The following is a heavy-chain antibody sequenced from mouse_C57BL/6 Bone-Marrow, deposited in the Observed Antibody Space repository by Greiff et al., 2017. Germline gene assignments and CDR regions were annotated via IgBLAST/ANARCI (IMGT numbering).Heavy chain of an antibody. Sequence: VQLQQSGAELVRPGASVKLSCTASGFNIKDDYMHWVKQRPEQGLEWIGWIDPENGDTEYASKFQGKATITADTSSNTAYLQLSSLTSEDTAVYYGTTQYDGSSPDYWGQGTTLTVSS. J-gene: IGHJ2*01. CDR2: IDPENGDT. D-gene: IGHD1-1*01. CDR3: TTQYDGSSPDY. CDR1: GFNIKDDY. V-gene: IGHV14-4*01.